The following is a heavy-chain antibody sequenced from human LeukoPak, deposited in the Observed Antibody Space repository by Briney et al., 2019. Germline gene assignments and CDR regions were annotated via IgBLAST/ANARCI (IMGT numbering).Heavy chain of an antibody. D-gene: IGHD6-13*01. J-gene: IGHJ4*02. V-gene: IGHV3-9*01. CDR3: AKSSAAAGIGLIDY. Sequence: HPGGSLRLSCAASGFTFDDYAMHWVRQAPGKGLEWVSGISWNSGSIGYADSVKGRFTISRDNAKNSLYLQMNSLRAEDTALYYCAKSSAAAGIGLIDYWGQGTLVTVSS. CDR2: ISWNSGSI. CDR1: GFTFDDYA.